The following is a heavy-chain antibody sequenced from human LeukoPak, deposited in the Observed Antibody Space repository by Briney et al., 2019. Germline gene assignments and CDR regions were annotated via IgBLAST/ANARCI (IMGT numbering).Heavy chain of an antibody. CDR1: GGSISSGDYY. V-gene: IGHV4-30-4*08. D-gene: IGHD2-15*01. CDR3: ASAGRIAIRAFDY. CDR2: IYYSGST. J-gene: IGHJ4*02. Sequence: KTSETLSLTCTVSGGSISSGDYYWSWIRQPPGKGLEWIGYIYYSGSTYYNPSLKSRGTISVDTSKNQFSLKLSSVTAADTAVYYCASAGRIAIRAFDYWGQGTLVTVSS.